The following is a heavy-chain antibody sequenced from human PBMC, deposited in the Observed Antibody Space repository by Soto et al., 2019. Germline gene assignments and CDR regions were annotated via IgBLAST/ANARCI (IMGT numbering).Heavy chain of an antibody. CDR3: ARDHSVSTIFGVVIIPRRNYGMDV. D-gene: IGHD3-3*01. CDR1: GYTFTSYA. CDR2: INAGNGNT. V-gene: IGHV1-3*01. Sequence: GASVKVSCKASGYTFTSYAMHWVRQAPGQRLEWMGWINAGNGNTKYSQKFQGRVTSTRDTSASTAYMELSSLRSEDTAVYYCARDHSVSTIFGVVIIPRRNYGMDVWGQGTTVTVSS. J-gene: IGHJ6*02.